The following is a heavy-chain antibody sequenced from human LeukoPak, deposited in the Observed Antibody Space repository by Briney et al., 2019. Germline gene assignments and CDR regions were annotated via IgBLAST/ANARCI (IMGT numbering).Heavy chain of an antibody. CDR3: ATPLGTRRAFFDY. V-gene: IGHV3-30*02. D-gene: IGHD1-7*01. CDR2: IRYDGSYK. CDR1: GFTFSSSA. Sequence: PGGSLRLSCAASGFTFSSSAMHWVRQAPGKGLEWVTFIRYDGSYKYYADSVKGRFTISRDNSKNTLYLQMNSLRAEDTAVYYCATPLGTRRAFFDYWGQGTLVTVSS. J-gene: IGHJ4*02.